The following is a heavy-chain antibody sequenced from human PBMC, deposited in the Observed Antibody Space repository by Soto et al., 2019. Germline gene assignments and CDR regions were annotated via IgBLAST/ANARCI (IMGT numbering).Heavy chain of an antibody. J-gene: IGHJ3*02. D-gene: IGHD6-25*01. Sequence: EVQLVESGGGLVQPGGSLTLSCAASEFAFSSYWMTWVRQAPGKGLEWVANIRKDGSQRSYFDSVRGRFTISGDNSKNSLYLQMNSLRAEDTALYFCASDVSPGSSGLYFDAFDMWGQGTMVTVSS. CDR3: ASDVSPGSSGLYFDAFDM. CDR2: IRKDGSQR. V-gene: IGHV3-7*05. CDR1: EFAFSSYW.